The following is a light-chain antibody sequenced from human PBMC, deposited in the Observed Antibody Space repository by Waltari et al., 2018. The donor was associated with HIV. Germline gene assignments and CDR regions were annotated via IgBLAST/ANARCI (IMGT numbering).Light chain of an antibody. V-gene: IGKV1-5*03. CDR3: QQYQSYSLT. CDR2: NTS. CDR1: QSISSW. J-gene: IGKJ5*01. Sequence: DIQMTQSHSTLSASVGARVTITCRSSQSISSWFAWYQQQPGRAPKLLIDNTSTLHSGVPSRFSGSGSWTEFSLTISSLQPDDFATYYCQQYQSYSLTFGQGTRLEIK.